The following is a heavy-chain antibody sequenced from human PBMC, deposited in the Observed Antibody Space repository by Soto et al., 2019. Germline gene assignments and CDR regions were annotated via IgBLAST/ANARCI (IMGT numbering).Heavy chain of an antibody. D-gene: IGHD3-10*01. CDR2: IVVGSGNT. V-gene: IGHV1-58*02. Sequence: QMQLVQSGPEVKKPGASVKVSFQASGFTFNSSAMQGVRQAPWPRLEWMGWIVVGSGNTNYAQKVQERVTLTRDMTTSTAYMELSSQRSEDTAVYYCAAEGPLGIDYWGQGTLVTVSS. J-gene: IGHJ4*02. CDR1: GFTFNSSA. CDR3: AAEGPLGIDY.